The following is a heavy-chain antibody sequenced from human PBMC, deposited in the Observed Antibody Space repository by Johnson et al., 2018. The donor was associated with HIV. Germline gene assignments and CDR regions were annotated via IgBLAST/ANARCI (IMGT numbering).Heavy chain of an antibody. J-gene: IGHJ3*02. CDR3: VREGGGEWEPPDAFDI. CDR2: IGSSGSPI. Sequence: QVQLVESGGGLVQPGGSLRLSCAASGFTFSDYYMSWIRQAPGKGLEWISYIGSSGSPIYYADSVRGRFTISRDNAKNSLYLQMNSLRAEETAVYYCVREGGGEWEPPDAFDIWGQGTMVTASS. D-gene: IGHD1-26*01. V-gene: IGHV3-11*04. CDR1: GFTFSDYY.